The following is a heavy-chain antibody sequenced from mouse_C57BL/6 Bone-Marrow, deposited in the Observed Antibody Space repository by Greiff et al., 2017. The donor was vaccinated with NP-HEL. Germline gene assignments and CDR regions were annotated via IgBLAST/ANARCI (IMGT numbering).Heavy chain of an antibody. CDR1: GYTFTDYN. Sequence: EVKLMESGPELVKPGASVKMSCKASGYTFTDYNMHWVKQSHGKSLEWIGYINPNNGGTSYNQKFKGKATLTVNKSSSTAYMELRSLTSEDSAVYYCARWVYYGSSYEFAYWGQGTLVTVSA. J-gene: IGHJ3*01. V-gene: IGHV1-22*01. D-gene: IGHD1-1*01. CDR2: INPNNGGT. CDR3: ARWVYYGSSYEFAY.